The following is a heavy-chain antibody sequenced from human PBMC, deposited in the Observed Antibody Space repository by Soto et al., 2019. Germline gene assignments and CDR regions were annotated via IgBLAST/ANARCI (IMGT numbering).Heavy chain of an antibody. Sequence: KPSETLSLTCTVSGGSISSYYWSWIRQPPGKGLEWIGYIYYSGSTNYNPSLKSRVTISVDTSKNQFSLKLSSVTAADTAVYYCAREGPMATIDYWGQGTLVTVSS. CDR1: GGSISSYY. J-gene: IGHJ4*02. D-gene: IGHD5-12*01. CDR3: AREGPMATIDY. V-gene: IGHV4-59*01. CDR2: IYYSGST.